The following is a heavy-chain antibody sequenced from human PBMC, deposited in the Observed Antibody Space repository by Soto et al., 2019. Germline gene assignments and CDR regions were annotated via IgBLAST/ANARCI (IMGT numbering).Heavy chain of an antibody. D-gene: IGHD2-8*02. J-gene: IGHJ3*02. CDR1: GFFCSSYD. CDR2: ILVDGRT. V-gene: IGHV3-23*01. CDR3: AKATATGGGAFDI. Sequence: GGSLRLSCAASGFFCSSYDMSWVRQAPGKGLEWVSTILVDGRTFYVDSVKGRLTISRDSSQNTVYLQMNSLTVGDTALYYCAKATATGGGAFDICGQGTMVTVSS.